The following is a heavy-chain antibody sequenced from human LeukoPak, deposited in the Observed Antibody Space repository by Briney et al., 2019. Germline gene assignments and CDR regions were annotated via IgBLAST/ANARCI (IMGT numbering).Heavy chain of an antibody. D-gene: IGHD2-8*02. Sequence: GASVKVSCKASGYTFTSYYMHWVRQAPGQGLEWMGIINPIGGSTSYAQKFQGRVTMTRDTSTSTVYMELSSLRSEDTAVYYCARGGLLVVASFGYYGMDVWGQGTTVTASS. CDR3: ARGGLLVVASFGYYGMDV. J-gene: IGHJ6*02. CDR2: INPIGGST. V-gene: IGHV1-46*01. CDR1: GYTFTSYY.